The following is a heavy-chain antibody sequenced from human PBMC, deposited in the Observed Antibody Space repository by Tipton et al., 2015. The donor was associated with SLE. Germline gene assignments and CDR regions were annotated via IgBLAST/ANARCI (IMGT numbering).Heavy chain of an antibody. J-gene: IGHJ1*01. CDR3: GRYGTYDGSRYFQH. CDR1: GGSISSHY. V-gene: IGHV4-59*11. Sequence: TLSLTCTVSGGSISSHYWSWIRQPPGKGLEWIGYIYYSGGTNYNPSLKSRVTISVDTSKSQFSLKLSSVTAADTAVYYCGRYGTYDGSRYFQHWGQGTLVTVSS. D-gene: IGHD1-26*01. CDR2: IYYSGGT.